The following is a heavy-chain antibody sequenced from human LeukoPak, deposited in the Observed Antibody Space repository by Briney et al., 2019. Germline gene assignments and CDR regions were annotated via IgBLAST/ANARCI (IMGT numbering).Heavy chain of an antibody. CDR1: GLSFNIYA. CDR2: IDRSGGST. V-gene: IGHV3-23*01. D-gene: IGHD4-17*01. Sequence: GSLRLSCAASGLSFNIYAMSWVRQAPGKGLEWVAAIDRSGGSTFYADSVKGRFTISKDNSKNTLYLQINSLRVDDTAIYYCARGSHGEHDSWGQGTLVTVPS. J-gene: IGHJ5*01. CDR3: ARGSHGEHDS.